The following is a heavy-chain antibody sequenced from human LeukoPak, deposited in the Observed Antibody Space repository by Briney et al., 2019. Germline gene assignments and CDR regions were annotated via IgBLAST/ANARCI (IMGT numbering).Heavy chain of an antibody. Sequence: SVTVSCKASGFTFTSSAMQWVRQARGHRLEWIGWIVVGSGNTNYAQKFQERVTITRDMSTSTAYMELSSLRSEDTAVYYCAAATCLFREFPGECYWGQGTRVTVSS. V-gene: IGHV1-58*02. CDR3: AAATCLFREFPGECY. CDR1: GFTFTSSA. CDR2: IVVGSGNT. J-gene: IGHJ4*02. D-gene: IGHD3-10*01.